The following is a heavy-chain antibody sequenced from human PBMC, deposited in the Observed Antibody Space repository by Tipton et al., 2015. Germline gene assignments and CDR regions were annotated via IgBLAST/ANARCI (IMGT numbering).Heavy chain of an antibody. Sequence: GSLRLSCTASGITFSSYWMSWVRQAPGKGLEWIGQISHDGSERCYLDSMRGRFTISRGNAKNSLYLQMNTLRAEDTAVYHCARDVNGGYFDIWGRGTTVTVSP. D-gene: IGHD7-27*01. CDR1: GITFSSYW. CDR2: ISHDGSER. CDR3: ARDVNGGYFDI. V-gene: IGHV3-7*01. J-gene: IGHJ3*02.